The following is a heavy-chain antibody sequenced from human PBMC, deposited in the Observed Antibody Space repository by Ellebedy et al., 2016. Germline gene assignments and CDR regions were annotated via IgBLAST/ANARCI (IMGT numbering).Heavy chain of an antibody. CDR2: ISSSSSTI. CDR1: GFTFSSYS. Sequence: GESLKISXAASGFTFSSYSMNWVRQAPGKGLEWVSYISSSSSTIYYADSVKGRFTISRDNSKNTLYLQVNSLRTEDTAVYYCARALRWPGDYFHYWGQGTLVTVSS. CDR3: ARALRWPGDYFHY. D-gene: IGHD4-23*01. J-gene: IGHJ4*02. V-gene: IGHV3-48*01.